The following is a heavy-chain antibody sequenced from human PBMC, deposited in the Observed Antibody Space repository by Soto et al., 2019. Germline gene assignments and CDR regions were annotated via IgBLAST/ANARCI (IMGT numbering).Heavy chain of an antibody. D-gene: IGHD4-17*01. CDR1: GGSISSSSYY. V-gene: IGHV4-39*01. Sequence: TSETLSLTCTVSGGSISSSSYYWGWIRQPPGKGLEWIGSIYYSGSTYYNPSLKSRVTISVDTSKNQFSLKLSSVTAADTAVYYCAVSSYGEGAYYYYYGMDVWGQGPTVT. J-gene: IGHJ6*02. CDR3: AVSSYGEGAYYYYYGMDV. CDR2: IYYSGST.